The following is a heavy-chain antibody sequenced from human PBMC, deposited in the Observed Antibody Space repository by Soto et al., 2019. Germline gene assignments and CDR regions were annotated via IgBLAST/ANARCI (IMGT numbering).Heavy chain of an antibody. J-gene: IGHJ4*02. Sequence: QVRLQESGPKLVRPSQTLSLTCSVSGVSINRGDYYWGWFRQSPGRCLDWFGSVYYNGNTNYSPSIWSRVTMSVDTSKNQFFLDLQSVVAADTAVYFCARDGVDIVQVPYYWGQGTLIA. CDR2: VYYNGNT. CDR3: ARDGVDIVQVPYY. V-gene: IGHV4-30-4*01. CDR1: GVSINRGDYY. D-gene: IGHD2-15*01.